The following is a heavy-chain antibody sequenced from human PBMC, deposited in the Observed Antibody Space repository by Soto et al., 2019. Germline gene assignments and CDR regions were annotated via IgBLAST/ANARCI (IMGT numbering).Heavy chain of an antibody. Sequence: ASVKVSCKASGYSFSTYDISWLRQAPGQGPEWMGRISPKNGNTNYAQNFQDRVTMTADTSSSTAYMELRGLRSDDTAKYYCATSYDSGFDPWGQGTLVTVST. CDR3: ATSYDSGFDP. J-gene: IGHJ5*02. CDR2: ISPKNGNT. CDR1: GYSFSTYD. D-gene: IGHD3-3*01. V-gene: IGHV1-18*04.